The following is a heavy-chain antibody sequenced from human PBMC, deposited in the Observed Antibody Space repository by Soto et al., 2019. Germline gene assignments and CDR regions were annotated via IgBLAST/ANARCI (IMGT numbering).Heavy chain of an antibody. CDR3: AKDLSWGQCDY. J-gene: IGHJ4*02. Sequence: GGSLRVSCAAAGFTFSGYWMHWVRQDAGKGLLWVSSIKTDGTVTQYADSVKGRFTVSRDNAKNTLYLQMNSLRAEDTAVYYCAKDLSWGQCDYWGQGALVTVSS. V-gene: IGHV3-74*03. D-gene: IGHD3-16*01. CDR1: GFTFSGYW. CDR2: IKTDGTVT.